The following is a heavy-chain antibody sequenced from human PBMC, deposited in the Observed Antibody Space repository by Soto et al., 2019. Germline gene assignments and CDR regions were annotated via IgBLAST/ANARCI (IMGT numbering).Heavy chain of an antibody. CDR2: ITGGGTST. Sequence: GGSLRLSCAASGFTFSTYAMSWVRQAPGKGLEWVSVITGGGTSTYYADSVKGRFTISRDNSKNTLYLQMKSLRAEDTAVYYCVRTSLVVAAATREDYWGQGTLVTVSS. V-gene: IGHV3-23*01. CDR3: VRTSLVVAAATREDY. J-gene: IGHJ4*02. CDR1: GFTFSTYA. D-gene: IGHD2-15*01.